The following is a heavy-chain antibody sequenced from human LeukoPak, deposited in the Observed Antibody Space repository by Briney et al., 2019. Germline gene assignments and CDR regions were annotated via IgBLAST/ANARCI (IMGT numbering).Heavy chain of an antibody. J-gene: IGHJ5*02. D-gene: IGHD2-2*01. CDR2: MNPNSGNT. Sequence: IXXVXQAXXQGXXWMGWMNPNSGNTGYAQKFQGRVTMTGNTSISTAYMELSSLRSEDTAVYYCARAVVPAAMGFDPWGQGTLVTVSS. CDR3: ARAVVPAAMGFDP. V-gene: IGHV1-8*01.